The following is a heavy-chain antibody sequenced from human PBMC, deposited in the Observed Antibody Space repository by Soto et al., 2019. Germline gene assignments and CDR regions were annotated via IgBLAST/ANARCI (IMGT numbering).Heavy chain of an antibody. CDR1: GFTETSNG. Sequence: EVKLLESGGGLVQPGGSLRLSCGVSGFTETSNGLSWVRQAPGKGLEWVSAISPNGQGIWYADTVKCRFTISRDISRNTVCLQMDSLRAEETAVYYCAKERQYPRDYFHYWGQGTMFTVSS. CDR2: ISPNGQGI. J-gene: IGHJ4*02. D-gene: IGHD4-4*01. CDR3: AKERQYPRDYFHY. V-gene: IGHV3-23*01.